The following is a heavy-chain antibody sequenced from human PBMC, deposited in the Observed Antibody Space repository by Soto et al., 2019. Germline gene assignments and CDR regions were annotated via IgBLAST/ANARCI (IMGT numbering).Heavy chain of an antibody. CDR1: GGSISSGGYY. CDR2: IYYSGST. D-gene: IGHD7-27*01. Sequence: SETLSLTCTVSGGSISSGGYYWSWIRQHPGKGLEWIGYIYYSGSTYYNPSLKSRVTISVDTSKNQFSLKLSSVTAADTAVYYCARAIPLTGAIDYWGQGTLVTVSS. CDR3: ARAIPLTGAIDY. J-gene: IGHJ4*02. V-gene: IGHV4-31*03.